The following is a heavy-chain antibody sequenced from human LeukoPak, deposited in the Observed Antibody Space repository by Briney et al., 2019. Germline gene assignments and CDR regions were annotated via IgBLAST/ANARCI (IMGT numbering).Heavy chain of an antibody. CDR1: GYTFTAHY. D-gene: IGHD6-19*01. Sequence: GASVNVSCKASGYTFTAHYIHWVRQAPGQGLEWTGWINTISGGTNYAQKCQGRVTMTRDTSSSTAYMELSRLTSDDTAVYYCARGREVAGTVGYWGHGTLVTVSS. CDR2: INTISGGT. J-gene: IGHJ4*01. CDR3: ARGREVAGTVGY. V-gene: IGHV1-2*02.